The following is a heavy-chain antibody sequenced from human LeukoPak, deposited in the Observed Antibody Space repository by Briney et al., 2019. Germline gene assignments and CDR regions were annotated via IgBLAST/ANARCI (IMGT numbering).Heavy chain of an antibody. Sequence: ASVKVSCKASGYTFTGYYMHWVRQAPGQGLEWMGWINPNSGATNYAQKFQGRVTMIRDKSISTAYMELSRLRSDDTAVYYCARGDDSSDPDFDYWGQGTLVTVSS. D-gene: IGHD3-22*01. J-gene: IGHJ4*02. CDR1: GYTFTGYY. CDR2: INPNSGAT. CDR3: ARGDDSSDPDFDY. V-gene: IGHV1-2*02.